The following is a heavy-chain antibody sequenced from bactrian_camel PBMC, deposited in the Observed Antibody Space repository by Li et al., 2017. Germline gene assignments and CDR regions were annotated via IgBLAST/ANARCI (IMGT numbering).Heavy chain of an antibody. J-gene: IGHJ6*01. CDR2: IYSDGSNT. V-gene: IGHV3-2*01. D-gene: IGHD6*01. CDR3: PAARYGGSWYRSFAY. CDR1: GLTFSNYY. Sequence: VQLVESGGGFVQPGGSLRLSCAASGLTFSNYYMSWVRRAPGKGLEWVSSIYSDGSNTYYADSVKGRFTISRDNAKNTLYLKMNSLTIEDSAVYYCPAARYGGSWYRSFAYWGQGTQVTVS.